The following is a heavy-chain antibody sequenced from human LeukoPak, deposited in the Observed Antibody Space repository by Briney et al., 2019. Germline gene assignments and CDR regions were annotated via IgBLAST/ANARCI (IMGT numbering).Heavy chain of an antibody. CDR1: GITFNSYA. CDR2: LSGSGGST. V-gene: IGHV3-23*01. J-gene: IGHJ3*02. CDR3: AKAQEDGYNYNAFDM. Sequence: GGSLRLSCAGSGITFNSYAMSWVRQAPGKGLEWVSGLSGSGGSTYYEDSVKGRFTISRDNSKNTLYLQMSSLRAEDTAVYYCAKAQEDGYNYNAFDMWGQGTKVTVSS. D-gene: IGHD5-24*01.